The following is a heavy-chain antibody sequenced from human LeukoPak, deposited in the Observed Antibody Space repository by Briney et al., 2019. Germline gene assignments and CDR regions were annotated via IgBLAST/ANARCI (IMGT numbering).Heavy chain of an antibody. Sequence: GGSLRLSCAASGFTFSSYSMNWVRQAPGKGLEWVSSISSSSSYIYYADSVKGRFTISRDNAKNSLYLQMNSLRAEDTAVYYCARDKAAVAGLYYYGMDVWGQGTTVTVSS. CDR2: ISSSSSYI. V-gene: IGHV3-21*01. D-gene: IGHD6-19*01. CDR3: ARDKAAVAGLYYYGMDV. J-gene: IGHJ6*02. CDR1: GFTFSSYS.